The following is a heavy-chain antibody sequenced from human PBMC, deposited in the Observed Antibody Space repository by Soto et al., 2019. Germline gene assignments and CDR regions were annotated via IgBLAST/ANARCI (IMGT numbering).Heavy chain of an antibody. CDR2: IYYSGST. J-gene: IGHJ6*02. Sequence: SETLSLTCTVSGGSISSYYWSWIRQPPGKGLEWIGYIYYSGSTNYNPSLKSRVTISVDRSKNQFSLKLSSVTAADTAVYYCARRRGFPYYYGMDVWGQGTTVTVS. CDR3: ARRRGFPYYYGMDV. D-gene: IGHD5-12*01. V-gene: IGHV4-59*12. CDR1: GGSISSYY.